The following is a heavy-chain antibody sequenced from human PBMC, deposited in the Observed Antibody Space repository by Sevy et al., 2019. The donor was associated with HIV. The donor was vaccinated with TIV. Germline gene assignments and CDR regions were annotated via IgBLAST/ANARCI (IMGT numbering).Heavy chain of an antibody. Sequence: WGSLRLSCAASGFTFSDYYMSWIRQAPGKGLELVAYIGSRGTTIYYADSVRGRFTISRDNAKNSLYLQINSLRAEDTAVYYCARGRDDLGAFDVWGQGTMVTVSS. CDR2: IGSRGTTI. D-gene: IGHD1-1*01. CDR3: ARGRDDLGAFDV. V-gene: IGHV3-11*01. CDR1: GFTFSDYY. J-gene: IGHJ3*01.